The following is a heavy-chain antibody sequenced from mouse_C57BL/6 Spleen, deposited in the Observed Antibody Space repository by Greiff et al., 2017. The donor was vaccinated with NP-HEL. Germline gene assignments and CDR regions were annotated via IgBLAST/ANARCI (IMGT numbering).Heavy chain of an antibody. J-gene: IGHJ1*03. CDR3: ARGDYDESSYWYFDV. CDR1: GYTFTDYN. Sequence: EVQLQQSGPELVKPGASVKMSCRASGYTFTDYNMHWVKQSHGKSLEWIGYINPNNGGTSYNQKFKGKATLTVNKSSSTAYMELRSLTSEDSAVYYCARGDYDESSYWYFDVWGTGTTVTVSS. D-gene: IGHD2-4*01. V-gene: IGHV1-22*01. CDR2: INPNNGGT.